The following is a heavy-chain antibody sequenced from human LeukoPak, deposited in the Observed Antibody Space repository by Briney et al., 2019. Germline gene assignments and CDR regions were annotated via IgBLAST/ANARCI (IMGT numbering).Heavy chain of an antibody. J-gene: IGHJ5*02. Sequence: PSETLSLTCTVSGGSISSRGYYWGWIRQPPGKGLEWIGSIYYSGSTYYNPSLKSRVTISVDTSKNHFSLKLNSVTAADTAVYYCAPRIVSHPGWFDPWGQGTLVTVSS. D-gene: IGHD2-15*01. V-gene: IGHV4-39*07. CDR2: IYYSGST. CDR3: APRIVSHPGWFDP. CDR1: GGSISSRGYY.